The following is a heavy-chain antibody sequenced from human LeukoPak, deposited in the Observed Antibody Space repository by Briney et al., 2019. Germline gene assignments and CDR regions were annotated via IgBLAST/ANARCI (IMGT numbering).Heavy chain of an antibody. D-gene: IGHD2-21*01. J-gene: IGHJ4*02. V-gene: IGHV3-33*06. CDR2: IWYDGSNK. CDR3: AKERCGGSCYSLDY. CDR1: GFTFSSFG. Sequence: GGSLRLSCAASGFTFSSFGMHWVRQAPGKGLEWEAVIWYDGSNKYYADSVKGRFTISRDNSKNTVYLEMNSLRAGDTAVYYYAKERCGGSCYSLDYWGQGTLVTVSS.